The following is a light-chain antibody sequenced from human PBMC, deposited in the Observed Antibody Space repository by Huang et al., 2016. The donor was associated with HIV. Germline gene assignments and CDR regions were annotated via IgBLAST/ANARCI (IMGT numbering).Light chain of an antibody. CDR1: QSVLYSSNNKNY. CDR3: QQYYSTPFT. J-gene: IGKJ3*01. V-gene: IGKV4-1*01. CDR2: WAS. Sequence: DIVMTQSPDSLAVSLGERATINCKSSQSVLYSSNNKNYLAWYQQNPGQPPKLLIYWASTRESGVPDRFSGSGSGTDFTLTISGLQAEDVAVYFCQQYYSTPFTCSPGTKVHIK.